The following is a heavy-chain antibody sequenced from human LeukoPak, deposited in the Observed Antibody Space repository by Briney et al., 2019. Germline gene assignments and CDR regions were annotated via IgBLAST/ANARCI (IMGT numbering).Heavy chain of an antibody. V-gene: IGHV1-69*01. J-gene: IGHJ4*02. D-gene: IGHD3-22*01. CDR1: GGTFSSYA. CDR3: ARDSDYYDSSGYSVGFGY. Sequence: GASVKVSCKASGGTFSSYAISWVRQAPGQGLEWMGGIIPIFGTANYAQKFQGRVTITADESTSTAYMELSSLRSEDTAVYYCARDSDYYDSSGYSVGFGYWGQGTLVTVSS. CDR2: IIPIFGTA.